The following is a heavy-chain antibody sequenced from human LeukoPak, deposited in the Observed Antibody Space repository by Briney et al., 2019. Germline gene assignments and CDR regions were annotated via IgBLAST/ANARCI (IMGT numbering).Heavy chain of an antibody. CDR3: ARDLRGTGYNFDY. D-gene: IGHD3/OR15-3a*01. Sequence: GGSLRLSCAASGFTFTIYSMNWVRQAPGKGLEWISYISSSSSSIYYADSVKGRFTVSRDNAKNSLYLQMNSLRAEDTAVYYCARDLRGTGYNFDYWGQGTLVTVSS. V-gene: IGHV3-48*04. CDR1: GFTFTIYS. J-gene: IGHJ4*02. CDR2: ISSSSSSI.